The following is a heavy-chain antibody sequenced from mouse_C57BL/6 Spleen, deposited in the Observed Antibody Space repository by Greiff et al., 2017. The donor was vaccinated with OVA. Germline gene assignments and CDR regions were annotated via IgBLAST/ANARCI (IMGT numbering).Heavy chain of an antibody. D-gene: IGHD2-1*01. V-gene: IGHV5-17*01. CDR2: ISSGSSTI. J-gene: IGHJ4*01. Sequence: DVMLVESGGGLVKPGGSLKLSCAASGFTFSDYGMHWVRQAPEKGLEWVAYISSGSSTIYYADTVKGRFTISRDNAKNTLFLQMTSLRSEDTAMYYCARKLPPYYYAMDYWGQGTSVTVSS. CDR3: ARKLPPYYYAMDY. CDR1: GFTFSDYG.